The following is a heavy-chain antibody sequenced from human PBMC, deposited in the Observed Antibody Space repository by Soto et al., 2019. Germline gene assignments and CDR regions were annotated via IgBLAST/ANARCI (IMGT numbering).Heavy chain of an antibody. CDR3: AALDTAMVKTAGY. CDR2: INPSGGST. J-gene: IGHJ4*02. D-gene: IGHD5-18*01. V-gene: IGHV1-46*01. CDR1: GYTFTSYY. Sequence: VKVSCKASGYTFTSYYMHWVRQAPGQGLEWMGIINPSGGSTSYAQKFQGRVTMTRDTSTSTVYMELSSLRAEDTAVYYCAALDTAMVKTAGYWGQGTLVTVSS.